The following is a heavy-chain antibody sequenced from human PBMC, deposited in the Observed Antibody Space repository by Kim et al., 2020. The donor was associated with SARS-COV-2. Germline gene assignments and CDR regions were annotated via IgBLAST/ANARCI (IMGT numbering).Heavy chain of an antibody. CDR2: IYSGGST. Sequence: GGSLRLSCAASGFTVSSNYMSWVRQAPGKGLEWVSVIYSGGSTYYADSVKGRFTISRDNSKNTLYLQMNSLRAEDTAVYYCARDLSSSWYGTLDYWGQGTLVTVSS. CDR3: ARDLSSSWYGTLDY. J-gene: IGHJ4*02. CDR1: GFTVSSNY. D-gene: IGHD6-13*01. V-gene: IGHV3-66*01.